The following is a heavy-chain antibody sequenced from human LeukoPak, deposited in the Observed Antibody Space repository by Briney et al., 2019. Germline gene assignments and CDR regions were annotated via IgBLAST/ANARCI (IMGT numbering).Heavy chain of an antibody. D-gene: IGHD1-14*01. J-gene: IGHJ4*02. V-gene: IGHV3-74*01. CDR1: GFTFTSYW. CDR3: ARDGVIGTTFDS. Sequence: GGSLRLSCTASGFTFTSYWMQWVRQAPGEGLVWVSCINNDGSSTNYADSVKGRFTISRDNAKNSLYLQMNSLRAEDTAVYYCARDGVIGTTFDSWGQGTLVTVSS. CDR2: INNDGSST.